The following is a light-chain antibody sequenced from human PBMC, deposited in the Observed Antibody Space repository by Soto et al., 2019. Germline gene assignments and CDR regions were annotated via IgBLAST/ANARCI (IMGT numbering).Light chain of an antibody. CDR1: QSVSSNN. J-gene: IGKJ3*01. V-gene: IGKV3-20*01. Sequence: EIVLTQSPGTLSLSPGEIATLSCRASQSVSSNNLAWYQQRPGQAPRVVIYGASTRATGIPERFSGSGSGTDFTLTIRSLEHEDFAAYDCQQYGRSPFTFGPGTKVDIK. CDR3: QQYGRSPFT. CDR2: GAS.